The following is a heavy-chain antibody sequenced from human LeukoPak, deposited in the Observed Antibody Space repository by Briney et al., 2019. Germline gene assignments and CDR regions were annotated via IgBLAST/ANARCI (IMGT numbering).Heavy chain of an antibody. J-gene: IGHJ4*02. D-gene: IGHD3-10*01. Sequence: HTGGSLRLSCAASGFTFGTYAMSWVRQAPGKGLEWVSYISSSGSTIYYADSVKGRFTISRDNAKNSLYLQMNSLRAEDTAVYYCARNYGSGSYYRAWGQGTLVTVSS. CDR1: GFTFGTYA. V-gene: IGHV3-48*04. CDR2: ISSSGSTI. CDR3: ARNYGSGSYYRA.